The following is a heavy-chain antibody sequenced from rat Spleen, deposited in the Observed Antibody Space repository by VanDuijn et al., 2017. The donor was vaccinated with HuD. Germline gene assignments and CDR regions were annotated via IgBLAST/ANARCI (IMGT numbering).Heavy chain of an antibody. D-gene: IGHD1-2*01. CDR3: ARPDYSRFDY. CDR2: IRHDGSGT. J-gene: IGHJ2*01. V-gene: IGHV5-7*01. Sequence: EVQLVESGGGLVQPGRSMKLSCAASGFTFSNYDMAWVRQAPKKGLEWVATIRHDGSGTNYGDSVKGRFTISRDSAKSTLYLQMDSLRSEDTATYFCARPDYSRFDYWGQGVMVTVSS. CDR1: GFTFSNYD.